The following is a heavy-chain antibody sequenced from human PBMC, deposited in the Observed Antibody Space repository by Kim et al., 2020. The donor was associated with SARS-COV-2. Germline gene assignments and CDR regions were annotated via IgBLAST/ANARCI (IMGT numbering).Heavy chain of an antibody. CDR3: ASPYRDYGSYYGMDV. J-gene: IGHJ6*02. V-gene: IGHV1-69*04. CDR1: GGTFSSYA. D-gene: IGHD4-17*01. Sequence: SVKVSCKASGGTFSSYAISWVRQAPGQGLEWMGRIIPILGIANYAQKFQGRVTITADKSTSTAYMELSSLISDDTAVYYCASPYRDYGSYYGMDVCGQG. CDR2: IIPILGIA.